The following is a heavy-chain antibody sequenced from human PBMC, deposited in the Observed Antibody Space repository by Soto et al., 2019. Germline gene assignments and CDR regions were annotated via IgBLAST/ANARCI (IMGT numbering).Heavy chain of an antibody. J-gene: IGHJ6*02. V-gene: IGHV1-18*04. CDR2: ISAYNGNT. Sequence: ASVKVSCKASGCTFTSYGISWVRQAPGQGLEWMGWISAYNGNTNYAQKLQGRVTMTTDTSTSTAYMELRSLRSDDTAVYYCVRDTKPQAWPFSSSWYKDYYYGMDVWGQGTTVTVSS. CDR3: VRDTKPQAWPFSSSWYKDYYYGMDV. CDR1: GCTFTSYG. D-gene: IGHD6-13*01.